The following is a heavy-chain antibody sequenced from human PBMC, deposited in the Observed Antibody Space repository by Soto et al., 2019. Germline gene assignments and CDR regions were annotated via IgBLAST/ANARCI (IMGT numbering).Heavy chain of an antibody. CDR1: GGSISSSSSS. CDR2: ISYSGST. V-gene: IGHV4-39*01. Sequence: SETLSLTCTVSGGSISSSSSSWGWIRQPPGKGLEWLGIISYSGSTYYSPSLQSRGTISVDASKNPFSLKLSFVTAADTAFFFCGGKGVVVAANRHGFDIWGQGTMVTVSS. D-gene: IGHD2-15*01. J-gene: IGHJ3*02. CDR3: GGKGVVVAANRHGFDI.